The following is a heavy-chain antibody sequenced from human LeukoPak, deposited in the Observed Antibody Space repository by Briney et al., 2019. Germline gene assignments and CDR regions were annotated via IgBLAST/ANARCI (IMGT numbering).Heavy chain of an antibody. D-gene: IGHD5-24*01. CDR2: IKQDGSEK. Sequence: PGGALRLSCAASEFTFSSYWMSWVRQGPGKGVEGVANIKQDGSEKYYVDFVKGRFTISRDNAKNSLYLQMNSLRAEDTAVYYCARLLRRDGYNYLGAFDIWGQGTMVTVSS. CDR1: EFTFSSYW. J-gene: IGHJ3*02. CDR3: ARLLRRDGYNYLGAFDI. V-gene: IGHV3-7*04.